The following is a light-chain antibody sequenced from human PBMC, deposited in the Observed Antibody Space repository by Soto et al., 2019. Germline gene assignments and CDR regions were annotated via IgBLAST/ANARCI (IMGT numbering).Light chain of an antibody. CDR2: DVS. J-gene: IGKJ1*01. V-gene: IGKV1-5*01. CDR3: QHYNDYPWT. Sequence: DIQTTQAPSTLSASVGDRVTITCRASLNITSWLAWYQQKPGKAPRFLIHDVSTMESGVPSRFSGSGSGTEFTLTISSLQPDDFATYYCQHYNDYPWTFGQGTKVDIK. CDR1: LNITSW.